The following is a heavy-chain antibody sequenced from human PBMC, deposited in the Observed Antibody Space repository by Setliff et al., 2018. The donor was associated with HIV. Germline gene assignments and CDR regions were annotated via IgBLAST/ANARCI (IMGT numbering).Heavy chain of an antibody. J-gene: IGHJ4*02. CDR2: INTDGSST. CDR1: GFSFSSYW. D-gene: IGHD3-22*01. CDR3: VRGSGYYYFDN. V-gene: IGHV3-74*01. Sequence: GGSLRLSCAASGFSFSSYWMHWVRQAPGKGLVWVSRINTDGSSTSYADSVKGRFSISRDNSKNTLYLQMNSLRAEDTAVYYCVRGSGYYYFDNWGQRALVTVSS.